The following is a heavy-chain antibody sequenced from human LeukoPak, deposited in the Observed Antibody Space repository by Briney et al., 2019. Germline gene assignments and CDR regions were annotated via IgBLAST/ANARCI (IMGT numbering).Heavy chain of an antibody. Sequence: GGSLRLSCAASGFTFSSYGMHWVRQAPGKGLEWVAVISYDGSNKYYADSVKGRFTISRDNSKNTLYLQMNSLRAEDTAVYYCAKDLRGSGRYFGMDVWGKRTTVTVSS. V-gene: IGHV3-30*18. CDR1: GFTFSSYG. CDR2: ISYDGSNK. J-gene: IGHJ6*04. CDR3: AKDLRGSGRYFGMDV. D-gene: IGHD6-19*01.